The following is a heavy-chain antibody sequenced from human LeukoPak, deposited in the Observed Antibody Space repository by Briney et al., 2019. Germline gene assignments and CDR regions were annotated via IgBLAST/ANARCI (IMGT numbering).Heavy chain of an antibody. CDR2: CDPEDGET. V-gene: IGHV1-24*01. D-gene: IGHD5-18*01. J-gene: IGHJ4*02. CDR3: ATVLSGIQLWYRPYYFDY. CDR1: GYTLTELS. Sequence: ASVKVSCKVSGYTLTELSMHWVRQAPGKGLEWRGGCDPEDGETIYAQKFQGRVTMTEDTSTDTAYMELSSLRSEDTAVYYCATVLSGIQLWYRPYYFDYWGQGTLVTVSS.